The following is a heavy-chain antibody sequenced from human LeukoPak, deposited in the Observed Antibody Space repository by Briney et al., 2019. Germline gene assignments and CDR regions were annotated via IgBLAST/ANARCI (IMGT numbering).Heavy chain of an antibody. CDR2: INHSGST. J-gene: IGHJ5*02. Sequence: SQTLSLTCAVYGGSFSGYYWSWIRQPPGNGLEWIGEINHSGSTNYNPSLKSRVTISVDTSKNQFSLKLSSVTAADTAVYYCARGNRDGIYDILTGYYRGKFDPWGQGTLVTVSS. CDR3: ARGNRDGIYDILTGYYRGKFDP. D-gene: IGHD3-9*01. CDR1: GGSFSGYY. V-gene: IGHV4-34*01.